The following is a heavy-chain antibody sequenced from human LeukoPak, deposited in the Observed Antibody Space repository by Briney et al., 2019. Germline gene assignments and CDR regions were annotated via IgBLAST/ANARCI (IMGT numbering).Heavy chain of an antibody. CDR1: GGSISSYY. CDR2: IYYSGST. Sequence: SETLSLTCTVSGGSISSYYWSWIRQPPGKGLEWIGYIYYSGSTNYNPSLKSRVTISVDTSKNQFSLKLSSVTAADTAVYYCARGEDADRLLPSFDYWGQGTLVTVSS. J-gene: IGHJ4*02. CDR3: ARGEDADRLLPSFDY. V-gene: IGHV4-59*01. D-gene: IGHD3-9*01.